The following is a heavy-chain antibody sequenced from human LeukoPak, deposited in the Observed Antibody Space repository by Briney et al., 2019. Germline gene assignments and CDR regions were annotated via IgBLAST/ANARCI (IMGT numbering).Heavy chain of an antibody. CDR1: GLIFSRHA. Sequence: GGSLRLSCAASGLIFSRHAMSWVRQAPGKGLEWVSTTGLNSVNTLCAESVQGRFSISRDNSKNTLDLQMDNLRVDDTAVYYCAKGDDIGKHPTRAYYFDTWGQGTLVTVSS. D-gene: IGHD5-24*01. CDR2: TGLNSVNT. CDR3: AKGDDIGKHPTRAYYFDT. V-gene: IGHV3-23*01. J-gene: IGHJ4*02.